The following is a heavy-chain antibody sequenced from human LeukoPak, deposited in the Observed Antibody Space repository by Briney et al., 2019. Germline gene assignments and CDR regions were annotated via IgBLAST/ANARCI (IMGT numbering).Heavy chain of an antibody. D-gene: IGHD1-26*01. Sequence: ASVKVSCKASGYTFTGYYIHWVRQAPGQGLEWMGWINPNSGGTNYAQKFQGRVTMTRDTSISTAYTELSRLRSDDTAVYYCARSRTVGATTFDYWGQGTLVTVSS. J-gene: IGHJ4*02. CDR3: ARSRTVGATTFDY. CDR2: INPNSGGT. V-gene: IGHV1-2*02. CDR1: GYTFTGYY.